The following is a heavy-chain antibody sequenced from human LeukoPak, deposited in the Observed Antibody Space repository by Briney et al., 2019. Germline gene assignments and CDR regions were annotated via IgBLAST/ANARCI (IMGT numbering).Heavy chain of an antibody. CDR3: ARALWFGELSYGMDV. CDR1: GGTFSSYA. J-gene: IGHJ6*02. Sequence: SVKVSCKASGGTFSSYAISWVRQAPGQGLEWMGGIIPIFGTANYAQKFQGRVTMTRNTSISTAYMELSSLRSEDTAVYYCARALWFGELSYGMDVWGQGTTVTVSS. V-gene: IGHV1-69*05. D-gene: IGHD3-10*01. CDR2: IIPIFGTA.